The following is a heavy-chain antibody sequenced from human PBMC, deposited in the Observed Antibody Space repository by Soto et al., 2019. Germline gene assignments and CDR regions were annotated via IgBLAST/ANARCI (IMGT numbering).Heavy chain of an antibody. CDR3: AKDLGYCSSTSCYQLGYYYYGMDV. CDR1: GFTFSSYG. D-gene: IGHD2-2*03. Sequence: QPGGSLRLSCAASGFTFSSYGMHWVRQAPGKGLEWVAVISYDGSNKYYADSVKGRFTLSRDNSKNTLYLQMNSLRAEDTAVYYCAKDLGYCSSTSCYQLGYYYYGMDVWGQGTTVTVSS. V-gene: IGHV3-30*18. J-gene: IGHJ6*02. CDR2: ISYDGSNK.